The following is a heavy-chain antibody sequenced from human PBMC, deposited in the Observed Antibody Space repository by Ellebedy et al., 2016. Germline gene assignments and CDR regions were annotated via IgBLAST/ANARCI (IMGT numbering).Heavy chain of an antibody. CDR2: ISDSGTTK. CDR1: GFRFRDYH. CDR3: VKYNWGSPDH. Sequence: GESLKISCAASGFRFRDYHMNWMRQAPGKGLEWISFISDSGTTKWYAEFVKGRVTLSRDNDMNSLSLQMNSLRAEDTAVYYCVKYNWGSPDHWGQGILVTVSS. D-gene: IGHD1-20*01. V-gene: IGHV3-11*04. J-gene: IGHJ4*02.